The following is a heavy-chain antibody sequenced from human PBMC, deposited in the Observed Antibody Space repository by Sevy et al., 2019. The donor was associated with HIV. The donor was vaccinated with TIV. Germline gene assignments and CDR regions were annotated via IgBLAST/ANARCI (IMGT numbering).Heavy chain of an antibody. D-gene: IGHD3-3*01. V-gene: IGHV3-23*01. CDR1: GFTFSDYA. CDR3: AKVGSKIWSRHNWFDS. Sequence: GGSLRLSCAASGFTFSDYALSWVRRAPGMGLEWVSSIRGTGETYDRDSVKGRFTVSRDNSKTTSYLQMIGLRAEDTAVYYCAKVGSKIWSRHNWFDSWGQGTLVTVSS. CDR2: IRGTGET. J-gene: IGHJ5*01.